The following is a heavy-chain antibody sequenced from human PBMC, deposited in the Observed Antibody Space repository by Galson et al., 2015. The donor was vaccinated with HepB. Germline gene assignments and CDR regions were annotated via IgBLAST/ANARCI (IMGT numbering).Heavy chain of an antibody. CDR1: GFTFSSYS. CDR2: ISSGGTYI. D-gene: IGHD6-13*01. Sequence: SLRLSCAASGFTFSSYSMNWVRQTPGKGLEWVSSISSGGTYISYADSVRGRLTISRDNPKKSLYLEMNSLRVDDTAVYYCVRDSASWSLVTYFDSWGQGKLVTVSS. V-gene: IGHV3-21*01. J-gene: IGHJ4*02. CDR3: VRDSASWSLVTYFDS.